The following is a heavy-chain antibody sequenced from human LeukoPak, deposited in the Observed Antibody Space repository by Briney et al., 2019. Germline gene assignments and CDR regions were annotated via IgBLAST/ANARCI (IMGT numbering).Heavy chain of an antibody. Sequence: ASVKVSCKASGYTFTSYYMHWVRQAPGQGLEWMGIINPSGGSTSYAQKFQGRVTMTRDTSTSTVYMELSSLRSEDTAVYYCARDPIAVAGRGDAFDIWGQGTMVTVSS. J-gene: IGHJ3*02. D-gene: IGHD6-19*01. CDR3: ARDPIAVAGRGDAFDI. CDR1: GYTFTSYY. CDR2: INPSGGST. V-gene: IGHV1-46*01.